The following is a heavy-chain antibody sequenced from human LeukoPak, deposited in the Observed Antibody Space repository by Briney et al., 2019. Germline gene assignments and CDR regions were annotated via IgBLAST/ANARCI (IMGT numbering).Heavy chain of an antibody. V-gene: IGHV3-9*01. CDR2: ISWNSGSI. CDR1: GFTFDDYA. J-gene: IGHJ4*02. D-gene: IGHD6-13*01. Sequence: GRSLRLSCAASGFTFDDYAMHWVRQAPGKGLEWVSGISWNSGSIGYADSVEGRFTISRDNAKNSLYLQMNSLRAEDTALYYCAKAAGYSSSWYYFDYWGQGTLVTVSS. CDR3: AKAAGYSSSWYYFDY.